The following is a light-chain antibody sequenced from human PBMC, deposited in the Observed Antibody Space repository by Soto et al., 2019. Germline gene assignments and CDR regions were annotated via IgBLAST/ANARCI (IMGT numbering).Light chain of an antibody. CDR3: AAWDESLNGVV. CDR2: RNN. J-gene: IGLJ2*01. Sequence: QSVLTQPPSASGTPGQTVTISCSGSSSNIGSKNVNWYQQLPGAAPKLLIYRNNQWPSGVPDRFSGSKSGTSASLAISGLQSEDEGDCYCAAWDESLNGVVFGGGTKLTVL. CDR1: SSNIGSKN. V-gene: IGLV1-44*01.